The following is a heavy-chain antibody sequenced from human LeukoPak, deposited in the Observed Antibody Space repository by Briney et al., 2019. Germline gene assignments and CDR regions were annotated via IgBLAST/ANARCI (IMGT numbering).Heavy chain of an antibody. J-gene: IGHJ4*02. CDR3: AKDERYYGVWSGYYR. D-gene: IGHD3-3*01. V-gene: IGHV3-23*01. Sequence: GGSLRLSCAASGFTFSSYAMSWVGQAPGKGLEWVSAISASGGGTYYADSVKGRFTISRDNSKNTLYLQMNSLRAEDTAVYYCAKDERYYGVWSGYYRWGQGTPVTVSS. CDR2: ISASGGGT. CDR1: GFTFSSYA.